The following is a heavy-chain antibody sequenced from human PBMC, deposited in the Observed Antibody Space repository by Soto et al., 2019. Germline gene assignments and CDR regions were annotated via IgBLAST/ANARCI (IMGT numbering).Heavy chain of an antibody. CDR1: GFTFSSYS. Sequence: PGGSLILSCAASGFTFSSYSMNWVRQAPGKGLEWVSYISSSSSTIYYADSVKGRFTISRDNAKNSLYLQMNSLRAEDTAVYYCARAQGYYYYYMDVWGKGTTVTVSS. J-gene: IGHJ6*03. CDR3: ARAQGYYYYYMDV. CDR2: ISSSSSTI. V-gene: IGHV3-48*01.